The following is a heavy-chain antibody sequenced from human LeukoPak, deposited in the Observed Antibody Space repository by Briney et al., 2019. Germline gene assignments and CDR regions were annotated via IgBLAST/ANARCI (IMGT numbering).Heavy chain of an antibody. CDR1: GSTFSSYS. CDR2: ISSSSSYI. CDR3: AATESYGDYANRRYYFDY. V-gene: IGHV3-21*01. D-gene: IGHD4-17*01. Sequence: GGSLRLSCAASGSTFSSYSMNWVRQAPGKGLEWVSSISSSSSYIYYADSVKGRFTISRDNAKNSLYLQMNSLRAEDTAVYYCAATESYGDYANRRYYFDYWGQGTLVTVSS. J-gene: IGHJ4*02.